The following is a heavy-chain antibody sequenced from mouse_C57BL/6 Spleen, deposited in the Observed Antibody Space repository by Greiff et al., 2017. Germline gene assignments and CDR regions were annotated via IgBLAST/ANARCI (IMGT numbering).Heavy chain of an antibody. V-gene: IGHV1-55*01. J-gene: IGHJ3*01. CDR2: IYPGSGST. D-gene: IGHD2-3*01. CDR3: ARCDGYNGGFAY. CDR1: GYTFTSYW. Sequence: QVQLQQSGAELVKPGASVKMSCKASGYTFTSYWITWVKQRPGQGLEWIGDIYPGSGSTNYNEKFKGKATLTVDTSSSTAYMQLSSLTSEDSAVYYWARCDGYNGGFAYWGQGTLVTVSA.